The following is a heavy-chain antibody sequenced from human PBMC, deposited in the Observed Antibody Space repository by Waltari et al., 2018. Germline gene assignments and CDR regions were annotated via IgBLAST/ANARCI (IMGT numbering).Heavy chain of an antibody. CDR3: ARGWGDSGIA. CDR1: GFTFSSYS. J-gene: IGHJ5*02. CDR2: ISSSSSTI. Sequence: VQLVESGGGVVQPGRSLRLSCAASGFTFSSYSMNWVRQAPGKGLEWVSYISSSSSTIYYADSVKGRFTISRDNAKNSLYLQMNSLRAEDTAVYYCARGWGDSGIAWGQGTLVTVSS. D-gene: IGHD3-16*01. V-gene: IGHV3-48*04.